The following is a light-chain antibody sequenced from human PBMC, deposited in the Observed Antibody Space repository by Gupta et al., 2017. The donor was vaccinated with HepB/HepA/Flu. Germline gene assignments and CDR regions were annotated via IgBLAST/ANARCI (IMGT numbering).Light chain of an antibody. J-gene: IGLJ2*01. CDR2: GKN. Sequence: SSELPPAPAVSVALGQTVRITCQGDSLRSYYASWYQQKPGQAPVLVIYGKNNRPSGIPDRFSGSNSGTTASLTITGAQAEDEADYYCHYRDSSSNHVVFGGGTKLTVL. V-gene: IGLV3-19*01. CDR3: HYRDSSSNHVV. CDR1: SLRSYY.